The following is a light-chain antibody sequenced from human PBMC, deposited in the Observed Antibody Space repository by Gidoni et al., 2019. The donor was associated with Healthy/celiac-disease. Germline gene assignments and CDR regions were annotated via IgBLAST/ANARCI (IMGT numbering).Light chain of an antibody. CDR2: DAS. CDR3: QQYRT. CDR1: EGISNY. V-gene: IGKV1-33*01. J-gene: IGKJ1*01. Sequence: DIQMTQSPSSLSASVGDRVTITCQASEGISNYLNWYQQKPGKAPKLLIYDASNLETGVPSRFSGSGSGTDFTFTISSLQPEDIATYYCQQYRTFGQGTKVEIK.